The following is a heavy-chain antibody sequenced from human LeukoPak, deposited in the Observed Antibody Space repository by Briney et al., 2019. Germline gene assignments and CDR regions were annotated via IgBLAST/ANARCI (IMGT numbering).Heavy chain of an antibody. Sequence: GGSLRLSCAASGFTFSSYAMSWVRQAPGKGLEGVSAISGSGGSTYYADSVKGRFTISRDNSKNTLYLQMNSLRAEDTAVYYCAKWWSYCSGGSCYPADYWGQGTLVTVSS. J-gene: IGHJ4*02. V-gene: IGHV3-23*01. D-gene: IGHD2-15*01. CDR1: GFTFSSYA. CDR3: AKWWSYCSGGSCYPADY. CDR2: ISGSGGST.